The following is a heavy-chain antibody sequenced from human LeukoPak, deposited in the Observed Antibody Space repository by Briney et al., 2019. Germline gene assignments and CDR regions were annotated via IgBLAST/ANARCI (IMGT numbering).Heavy chain of an antibody. V-gene: IGHV4-59*12. CDR2: IYYSGST. CDR1: GGSFSGYY. J-gene: IGHJ4*02. Sequence: SETLSLTCAVYGGSFSGYYWSWIRQPPGKGLEWIGYIYYSGSTNYNPSLKSRVTISVDTSKNQFSLKLSSVTAADTAVYYCARERRGDYEYWGQGTLVTVSS. CDR3: ARERRGDYEY. D-gene: IGHD4-17*01.